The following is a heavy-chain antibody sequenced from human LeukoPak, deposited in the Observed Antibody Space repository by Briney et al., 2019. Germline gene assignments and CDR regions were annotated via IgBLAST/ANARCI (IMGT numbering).Heavy chain of an antibody. CDR2: INPNSGGT. CDR3: ASTSLLIAVAGDYYYGMDV. D-gene: IGHD6-19*01. Sequence: GASVKVSYKASGYTFTGYYMHWVRQAPGQGLEWMGWINPNSGGTNYAQKFQGRVTMTRDTSISTAYMELSRLRSEDTAVYYCASTSLLIAVAGDYYYGMDVWGQGTTVTVSS. J-gene: IGHJ6*02. V-gene: IGHV1-2*02. CDR1: GYTFTGYY.